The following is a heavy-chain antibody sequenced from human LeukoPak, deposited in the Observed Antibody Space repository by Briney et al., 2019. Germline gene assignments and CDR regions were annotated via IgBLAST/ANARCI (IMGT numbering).Heavy chain of an antibody. V-gene: IGHV4-34*01. CDR2: IYYSGST. J-gene: IGHJ4*02. D-gene: IGHD3-22*01. CDR1: GGSFSGYY. CDR3: ARDPYYYDSSGYYPKYYFDY. Sequence: PSETLSLTCAVYGGSFSGYYWSWIRQPPGKGLEWIGSIYYSGSTYYNPSLKSRVTISVDTSKNQFSLKLSSVTAADTAVYYCARDPYYYDSSGYYPKYYFDYWGQGTLVTVSS.